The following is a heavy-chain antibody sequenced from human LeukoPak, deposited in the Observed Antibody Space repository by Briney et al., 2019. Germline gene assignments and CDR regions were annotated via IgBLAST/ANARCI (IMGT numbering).Heavy chain of an antibody. CDR3: ASRRRTASLDY. J-gene: IGHJ4*02. Sequence: PSETLSLTCAVYGGSFSGYYWSWIRQPPGKGLEWIGEINHSGSTNYNPSLKSRVTISVDTSKNQFSLKLSSVTAADTAVYYCASRRRTASLDYWGQGTLVTVSS. CDR2: INHSGST. V-gene: IGHV4-34*01. CDR1: GGSFSGYY. D-gene: IGHD5-18*01.